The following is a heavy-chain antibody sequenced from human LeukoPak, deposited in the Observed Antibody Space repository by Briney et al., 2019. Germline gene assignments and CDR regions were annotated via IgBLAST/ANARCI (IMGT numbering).Heavy chain of an antibody. J-gene: IGHJ3*02. CDR3: AKTLSNRDAFDI. D-gene: IGHD2/OR15-2a*01. V-gene: IGHV4-39*01. CDR1: GGSISDVYSY. Sequence: SETLSLTCTVSGGSISDVYSYWGWIRQPPGKGLEWIGSIYYTGSTFYNPSLKSRVTMSVDTSKNQFSLRMSSVIAADTAIYYCAKTLSNRDAFDIWGQGKMVTVSS. CDR2: IYYTGST.